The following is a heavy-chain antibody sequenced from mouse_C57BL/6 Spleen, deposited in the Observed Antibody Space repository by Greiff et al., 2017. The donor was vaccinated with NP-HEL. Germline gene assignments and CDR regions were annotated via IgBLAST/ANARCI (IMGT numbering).Heavy chain of an antibody. J-gene: IGHJ4*01. CDR2: IWSGGST. D-gene: IGHD2-3*01. CDR1: GFSLTSYG. Sequence: QVQLKESGPGLVQPSQRLSITCTVSGFSLTSYGVHWVRQSPGKGLEWLGVIWSGGSTDYNAAFISRLSISKDNSKSQVFFKMNSLQADDTAIYYCARNGPDGYFYYAMDYWGQGTSVTVSS. V-gene: IGHV2-2*01. CDR3: ARNGPDGYFYYAMDY.